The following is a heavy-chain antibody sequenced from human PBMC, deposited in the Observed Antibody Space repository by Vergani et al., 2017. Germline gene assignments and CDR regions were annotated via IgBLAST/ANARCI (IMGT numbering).Heavy chain of an antibody. V-gene: IGHV3-21*01. CDR3: ARDSVDTAMGDFDY. Sequence: EVQLVESGGGLVKPGGSLRLSCAASGFTFSSYSMNWVRQAPGKGLEWVSSISSSSSYIYYADSVKGRFTISRDNAKNSLYLQMNSLRAEDTAVYYCARDSVDTAMGDFDYWGQGTLVTVSS. D-gene: IGHD5-18*01. CDR2: ISSSSSYI. CDR1: GFTFSSYS. J-gene: IGHJ4*02.